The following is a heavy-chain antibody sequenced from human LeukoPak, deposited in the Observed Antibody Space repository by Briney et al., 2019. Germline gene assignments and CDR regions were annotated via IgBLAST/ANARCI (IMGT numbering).Heavy chain of an antibody. J-gene: IGHJ4*02. CDR3: ASGRLNCYDSSH. V-gene: IGHV4-39*01. CDR1: GGSISSYY. D-gene: IGHD3-22*01. CDR2: IYYSGST. Sequence: SETLSLTCTVSGGSISSYYWGWIRQPPGKGLEWIGSIYYSGSTYYNPSLKSRVTISVDTSKNQFSLKLSSVTAADTAVYYCASGRLNCYDSSHWGQGTLVTVSS.